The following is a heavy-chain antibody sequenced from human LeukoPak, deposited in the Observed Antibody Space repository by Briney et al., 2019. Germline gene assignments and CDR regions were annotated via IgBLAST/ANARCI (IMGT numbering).Heavy chain of an antibody. V-gene: IGHV1-2*02. CDR1: GYTFTGYY. CDR2: INPNSGGT. D-gene: IGHD1-26*01. J-gene: IGHJ4*02. Sequence: ASVKVYCKASGYTFTGYYMHWVRQAPGQGLEWMGWINPNSGGTNYAQKFQGRVTMTRDTSISTAYMELSRLRSDDTAVYYCAREGAFDRYYFDYWGQGTLVTVSS. CDR3: AREGAFDRYYFDY.